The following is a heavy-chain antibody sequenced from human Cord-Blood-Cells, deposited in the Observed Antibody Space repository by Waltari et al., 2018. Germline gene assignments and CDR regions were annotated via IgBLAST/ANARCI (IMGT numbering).Heavy chain of an antibody. CDR2: IIPIFGTA. Sequence: VQLVQSGAEVQKPGSPVKVSCKASGGTFSSYALSWVRQAPGQGLEWMGGIIPIFGTANYAQKFQGRVTITADESTSTAYMELSSLRSEDTAVYYCARVPSTGDFDYWGQGTLVTVSS. V-gene: IGHV1-69*01. J-gene: IGHJ4*02. CDR1: GGTFSSYA. CDR3: ARVPSTGDFDY. D-gene: IGHD7-27*01.